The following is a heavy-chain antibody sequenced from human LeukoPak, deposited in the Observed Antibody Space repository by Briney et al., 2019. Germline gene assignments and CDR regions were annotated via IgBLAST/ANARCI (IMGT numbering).Heavy chain of an antibody. J-gene: IGHJ4*02. CDR3: ARKPSGGYGDYGQLDY. CDR1: GYTFTNYD. D-gene: IGHD4-17*01. V-gene: IGHV1-18*01. CDR2: ISAYNGNT. Sequence: ASVKVSCKASGYTFTNYDISWVRQAPGQGLEWVGWISAYNGNTNSAQKLQGRVTMTTDTSTSTAYMELRSLRSDDTAVYYCARKPSGGYGDYGQLDYWGRGTLVTVSS.